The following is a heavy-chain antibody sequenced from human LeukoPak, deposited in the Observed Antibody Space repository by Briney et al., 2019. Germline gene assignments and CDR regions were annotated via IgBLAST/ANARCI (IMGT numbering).Heavy chain of an antibody. J-gene: IGHJ4*02. CDR1: GFTFKNAW. V-gene: IGHV3-15*01. CDR3: TKDRPYSGSRNFDY. D-gene: IGHD1-26*01. CDR2: IKSKAGGGTI. Sequence: GGSLRLSCAPSGFTFKNAWMNWVRQAPGKGPEWVGRIKSKAGGGTIDYAAPVKGRFTISRDDSNNVVYLQMNSLKTEDTGVYYCTKDRPYSGSRNFDYWGQGTLVTVSS.